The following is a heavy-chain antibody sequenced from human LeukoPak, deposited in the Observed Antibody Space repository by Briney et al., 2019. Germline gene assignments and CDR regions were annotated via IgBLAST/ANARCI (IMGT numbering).Heavy chain of an antibody. J-gene: IGHJ6*02. Sequence: SVKVSCKASGYTFTGYYMHWVRQAPGQGLEWRGGINPNSGGTNYAQKFQGRVTMTRDTSISTAYMELSRLRSDDTAVYYCARRIVVVPAANNPYGMDVWGQGTTVTVSS. CDR3: ARRIVVVPAANNPYGMDV. CDR2: INPNSGGT. CDR1: GYTFTGYY. D-gene: IGHD2-2*01. V-gene: IGHV1-2*02.